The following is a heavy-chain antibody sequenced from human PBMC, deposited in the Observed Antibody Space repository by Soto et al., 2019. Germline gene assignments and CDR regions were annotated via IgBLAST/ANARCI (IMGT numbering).Heavy chain of an antibody. Sequence: QVQLVQSGAEVKKPGASVKVSCKASGYTFTGYXXXXXXXXXXXXXEWMGWINPNSGGTNYAQKFQGWVTMTRDTSISTAYMELSRLRSDDTAVYYCAREHDYGDYGFDYWGQGTLVTVSS. J-gene: IGHJ4*02. D-gene: IGHD4-17*01. V-gene: IGHV1-2*04. CDR1: GYTFTGYX. CDR3: AREHDYGDYGFDY. CDR2: INPNSGGT.